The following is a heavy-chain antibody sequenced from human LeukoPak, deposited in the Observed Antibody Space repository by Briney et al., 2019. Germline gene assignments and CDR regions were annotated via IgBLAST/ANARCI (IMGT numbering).Heavy chain of an antibody. CDR3: ARDSTSGNYYFGRDF. V-gene: IGHV3-33*01. CDR2: ILYDRSDK. D-gene: IGHD1-26*01. Sequence: PGRSLRLSCAVSGFTFSRDGMQRVGQAPGKGVEGVAVILYDRSDKYYAHSVKGRFTISIDNSKNRLHLQMNTLTAEDTAVYYCARDSTSGNYYFGRDFWGQGTLVTVSS. CDR1: GFTFSRDG. J-gene: IGHJ4*02.